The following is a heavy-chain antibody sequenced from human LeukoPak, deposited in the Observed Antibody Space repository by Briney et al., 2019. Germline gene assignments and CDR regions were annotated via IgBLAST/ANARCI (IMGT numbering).Heavy chain of an antibody. Sequence: TGGSLRLSCTASGSTFGDYAMSWFRQAPGKGLEWVGFIRSKAYGGTTEYAASVKGRFTISRDDSKSIAYLQMNSLKTEDTAVYFCARGYQSGHYYYWGQGTLVAVSS. CDR1: GSTFGDYA. J-gene: IGHJ4*02. D-gene: IGHD3-22*01. V-gene: IGHV3-49*03. CDR2: IRSKAYGGTT. CDR3: ARGYQSGHYYY.